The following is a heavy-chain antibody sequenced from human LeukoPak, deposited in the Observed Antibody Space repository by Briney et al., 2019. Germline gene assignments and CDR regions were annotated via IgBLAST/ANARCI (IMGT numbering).Heavy chain of an antibody. D-gene: IGHD3-22*01. CDR2: IKQDGSEK. V-gene: IGHV3-7*01. CDR1: GFTFSSYW. Sequence: GGSLRLSCAASGFTFSSYWMSWVRQAPGKGLEWVANIKQDGSEKYYVDSVKGRFTISRDNAKNSLYLQMNSLRAEDTALYYCARDYRAFYSASSGFEGGFDIWGQGTSITVSS. J-gene: IGHJ3*02. CDR3: ARDYRAFYSASSGFEGGFDI.